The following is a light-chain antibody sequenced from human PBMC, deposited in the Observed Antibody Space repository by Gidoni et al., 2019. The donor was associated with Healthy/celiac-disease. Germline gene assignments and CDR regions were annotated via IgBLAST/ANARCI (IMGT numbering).Light chain of an antibody. CDR1: QSISSY. CDR3: QQSYSTPRFT. Sequence: DIQMTQSTSSLSASVGDRVTITCRASQSISSYLNWYQQKPGNAPKLLIYAASSLQSGVPSRFSGSGSGTDFTLTISSLQPEDFATYYCQQSYSTPRFTFGPGTKVDIK. J-gene: IGKJ3*01. CDR2: AAS. V-gene: IGKV1-39*01.